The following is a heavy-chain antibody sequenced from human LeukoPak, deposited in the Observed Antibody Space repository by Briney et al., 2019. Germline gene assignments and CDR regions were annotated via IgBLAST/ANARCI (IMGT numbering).Heavy chain of an antibody. V-gene: IGHV4-34*01. J-gene: IGHJ3*02. CDR1: GGSFSGFS. D-gene: IGHD4/OR15-4a*01. CDR2: INHSGST. Sequence: NPSETLSHTCAVYGGSFSGFSWTWIRQPPGKGLEWIGEINHSGSTSYNPSLKSRVTISIDTSKNQFSLKLSSVTAADTAVYYCARLTNDAFDIWGQGTMVTVSS. CDR3: ARLTNDAFDI.